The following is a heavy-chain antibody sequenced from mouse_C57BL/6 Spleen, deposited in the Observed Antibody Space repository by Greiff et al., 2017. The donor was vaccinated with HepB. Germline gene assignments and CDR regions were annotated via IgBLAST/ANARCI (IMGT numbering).Heavy chain of an antibody. J-gene: IGHJ3*01. CDR1: GYAFTNYL. CDR3: ARSGDYDGAWFAY. V-gene: IGHV1-54*01. CDR2: INPGSGGT. Sequence: QVQLQQSGAELVRPGTSVKVSCKASGYAFTNYLIEWVKQRPGQGLEWIGVINPGSGGTNYNEKFKGKATLTADKSSSTAYMQLSSRTSEDSAVYFCARSGDYDGAWFAYWGQGTLVTVSA. D-gene: IGHD2-4*01.